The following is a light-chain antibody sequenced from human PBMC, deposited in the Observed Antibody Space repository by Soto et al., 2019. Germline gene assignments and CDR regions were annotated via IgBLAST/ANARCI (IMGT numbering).Light chain of an antibody. CDR2: GVS. J-gene: IGKJ1*01. CDR1: QSVSNNY. Sequence: EIVLTQSPGTLSLSHGERATLACMASQSVSNNYLAWYQQKPGQAPRLLIYGVSSRATGVPDRFSGSGSGTDFTLTISRLEPEDFAVYYCQQYTDWPLTFGQGTKVDIK. CDR3: QQYTDWPLT. V-gene: IGKV3-20*01.